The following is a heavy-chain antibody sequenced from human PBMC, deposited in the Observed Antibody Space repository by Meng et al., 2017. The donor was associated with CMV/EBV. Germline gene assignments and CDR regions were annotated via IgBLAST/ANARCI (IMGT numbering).Heavy chain of an antibody. D-gene: IGHD2-2*02. CDR1: GPTFSSYS. V-gene: IGHV3-21*01. CDR3: ARDCSSTSYDTRPQALLGYYYYGMDV. CDR2: ISSSSSYT. J-gene: IGHJ6*02. Sequence: GGSLRLSCAASGPTFSSYSTNWVRPAPGKGLEWVSSISSSSSYTYYADSVKGRFTISRDNAKNSLYLQMNSLRAEDTAVYYCARDCSSTSYDTRPQALLGYYYYGMDVWGQGTTVTVSS.